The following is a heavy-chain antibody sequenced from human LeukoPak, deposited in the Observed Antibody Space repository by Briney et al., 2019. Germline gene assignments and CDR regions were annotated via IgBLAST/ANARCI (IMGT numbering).Heavy chain of an antibody. CDR1: GFTFSSYA. V-gene: IGHV3-30-3*01. CDR2: ISYDGSNK. CDR3: ARDLTPYYYYYGMDV. J-gene: IGHJ6*02. Sequence: GGSLRLSCAASGFTFSSYAMHWVRQAPGKGPEWVAVISYDGSNKYYADSVKGRFTISRDNSKNTLYLQMNSLRAEDTAVYYCARDLTPYYYYYGMDVWGQGTTVTVSS. D-gene: IGHD2-15*01.